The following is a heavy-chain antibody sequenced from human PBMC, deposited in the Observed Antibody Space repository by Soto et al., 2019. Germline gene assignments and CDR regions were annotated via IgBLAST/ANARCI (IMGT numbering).Heavy chain of an antibody. CDR3: AKSLRAPRPAPSTSLAAFVI. CDR1: GFTFSSYA. Sequence: GGALSLSCSASGFTFSSYAMGSVRQAPGKGLEWVSAISGSGGSTYYADSVKGRFTISRDNSKNTLYLQMNSLRAEDTAVYYCAKSLRAPRPAPSTSLAAFVIWGQGTMIT. D-gene: IGHD6-6*01. CDR2: ISGSGGST. J-gene: IGHJ3*02. V-gene: IGHV3-23*01.